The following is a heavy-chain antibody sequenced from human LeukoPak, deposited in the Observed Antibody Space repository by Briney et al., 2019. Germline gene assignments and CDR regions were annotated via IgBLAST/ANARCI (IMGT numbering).Heavy chain of an antibody. CDR1: GYTFTSYY. J-gene: IGHJ6*03. Sequence: GASVKVSCKASGYTFTSYYMHWVRQAPGQGLEWMGIINPSGGSTSYAQKFQGRVTMTRNTSISTAYMELSSLRSEDTAVYYCARAVPRKRSFYYMDVWGKGTTVTISS. CDR3: ARAVPRKRSFYYMDV. D-gene: IGHD3-16*01. CDR2: INPSGGST. V-gene: IGHV1-46*01.